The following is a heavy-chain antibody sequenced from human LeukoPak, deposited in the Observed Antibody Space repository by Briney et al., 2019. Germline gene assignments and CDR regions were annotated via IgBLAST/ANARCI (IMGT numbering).Heavy chain of an antibody. V-gene: IGHV3-21*01. Sequence: GGSLRLSCAASGFTFSSYSVNWVRQAPGKGLEWVSSISSSSSYIYYADSVKGRFTISRDNAKNSLYLQMNSLRAEDTAVYYCARDRSQEFDYYYGMDVWGQGTTVTVSS. CDR2: ISSSSSYI. J-gene: IGHJ6*02. CDR3: ARDRSQEFDYYYGMDV. CDR1: GFTFSSYS.